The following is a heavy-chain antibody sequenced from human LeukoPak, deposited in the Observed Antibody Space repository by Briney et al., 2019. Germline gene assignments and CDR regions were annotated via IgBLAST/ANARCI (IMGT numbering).Heavy chain of an antibody. J-gene: IGHJ4*02. CDR3: ARDISYYDSSGSCDY. V-gene: IGHV3-33*01. CDR1: GFTFSSYG. D-gene: IGHD3-22*01. CDR2: IWYDGSNK. Sequence: TGGSLRLSCAASGFTFSSYGMHWVRQAPGKGLEWVAVIWYDGSNKYYADSVKGRFTISRDNSKNTLYLQMNSLRAEDTAVYYCARDISYYDSSGSCDYWGQGTLVTVSS.